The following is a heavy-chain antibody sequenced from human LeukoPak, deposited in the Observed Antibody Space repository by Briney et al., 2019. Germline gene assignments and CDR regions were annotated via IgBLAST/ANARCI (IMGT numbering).Heavy chain of an antibody. J-gene: IGHJ4*02. D-gene: IGHD5-18*01. Sequence: PSETLSLTCAVYGGSFSGYYWSWIRQPPGKGLEWIGEINHSGSTNYNPSLKSRVTISVDTSKNQSSLKLSPVTAADTAVYYCARGYIRCSYDLAFDYWGQGTLVIVSS. CDR2: INHSGST. V-gene: IGHV4-34*01. CDR3: ARGYIRCSYDLAFDY. CDR1: GGSFSGYY.